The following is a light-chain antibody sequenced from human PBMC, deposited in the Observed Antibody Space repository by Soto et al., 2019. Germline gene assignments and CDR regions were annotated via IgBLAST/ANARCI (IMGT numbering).Light chain of an antibody. CDR1: SSDVGFSNY. CDR3: SSYTSSSTDV. V-gene: IGLV2-14*01. Sequence: QSALTQPASVSGSPGQSITISCTGTSSDVGFSNYVFWYQQHPGKAPKLIISDVSNRPSGVSNRFSGSKSGNTASLTLSGLQAEDEADYYCSSYTSSSTDVFGTGTKLTVL. J-gene: IGLJ1*01. CDR2: DVS.